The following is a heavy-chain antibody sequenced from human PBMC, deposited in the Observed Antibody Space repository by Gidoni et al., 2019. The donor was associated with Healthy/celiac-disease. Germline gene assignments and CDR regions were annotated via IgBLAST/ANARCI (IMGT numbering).Heavy chain of an antibody. J-gene: IGHJ6*02. CDR1: GGSISSYY. V-gene: IGHV4-4*07. Sequence: QVQLQESGPGLVKPSETLSLTCTVPGGSISSYYWSWIRQPAGKGLEWIGRIYTSGSTNYNPSLKSRVTMSVDTSKNQFSLKLSSVTAADTAVYYCARDRDGSSSWEPNYGMDVWGQGTTVTVSS. CDR3: ARDRDGSSSWEPNYGMDV. D-gene: IGHD6-13*01. CDR2: IYTSGST.